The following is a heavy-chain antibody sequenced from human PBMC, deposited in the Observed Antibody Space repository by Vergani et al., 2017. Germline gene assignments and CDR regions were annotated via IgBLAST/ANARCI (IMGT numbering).Heavy chain of an antibody. CDR3: ARRNSYGSAHVDF. V-gene: IGHV4-38-2*01. CDR2: VHRNGNT. J-gene: IGHJ1*01. CDR1: GYSVGSGYY. Sequence: QVDLQESGPGLVKSSETLSLNCAVSGYSVGSGYYWGWIRQPPGRGLEWIGCVHRNGNTYYTSSLRSRATISGDTSKNQFSLRLTSVTAADSAVYYCARRNSYGSAHVDFWGRGVLVTVSA. D-gene: IGHD3-10*01.